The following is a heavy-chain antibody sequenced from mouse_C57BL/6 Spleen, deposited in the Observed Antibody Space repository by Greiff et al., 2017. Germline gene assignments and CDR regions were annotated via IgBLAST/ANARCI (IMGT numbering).Heavy chain of an antibody. V-gene: IGHV3-6*01. CDR1: GYSITSGYY. Sequence: ESGPGLVKPSQSLSLTCSVTGYSITSGYYWNWIRQFPGNKLEWMGYISYDGSNNYNPSLKNRISITRDTSKNQFFLKLNSVTTEDTATYYCASGDYGYPFAYWGQGTLVTVSA. J-gene: IGHJ3*01. CDR3: ASGDYGYPFAY. CDR2: ISYDGSN. D-gene: IGHD2-2*01.